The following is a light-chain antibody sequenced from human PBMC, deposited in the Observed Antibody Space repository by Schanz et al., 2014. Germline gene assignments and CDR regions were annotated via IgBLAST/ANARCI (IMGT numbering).Light chain of an antibody. J-gene: IGLJ3*02. Sequence: QSALTQPASVSGSPGQSITISCTGTSSDVGNYDLVSWYRHYPGKAPKLMMYDVNNRPSGVSNRFSGSKSGNTASLTISGLQAEDEADYYCSSYTSSSTWVFGGGTKVTVL. CDR3: SSYTSSSTWV. CDR2: DVN. CDR1: SSDVGNYDL. V-gene: IGLV2-14*02.